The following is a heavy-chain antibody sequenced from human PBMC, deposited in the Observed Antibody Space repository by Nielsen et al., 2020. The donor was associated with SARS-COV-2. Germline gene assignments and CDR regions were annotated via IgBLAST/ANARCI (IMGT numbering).Heavy chain of an antibody. J-gene: IGHJ4*02. CDR3: ARDVSPIGRYFDY. Sequence: GESLKISCAASGFTFSSYAMSWVRQAPGKGLEWVSAISGSGGSTYYADSVKGRFTISRDNSKNTLYLQMNSLRAEDTAVYYCARDVSPIGRYFDYWGQGTLVTVSS. CDR2: ISGSGGST. D-gene: IGHD2/OR15-2a*01. CDR1: GFTFSSYA. V-gene: IGHV3-23*01.